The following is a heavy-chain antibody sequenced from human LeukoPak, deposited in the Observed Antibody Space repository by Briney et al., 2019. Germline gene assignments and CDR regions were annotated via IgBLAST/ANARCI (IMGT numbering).Heavy chain of an antibody. D-gene: IGHD2-2*01. CDR1: GYSISSGYY. V-gene: IGHV4-38-2*02. CDR3: AREHIVVVTDAIGYWFDP. CDR2: IYHSGST. Sequence: SETLSLTCTVSGYSISSGYYWGWIRQPPGKGLEWIGSIYHSGSTYYNPSLKSRVTISVDTSKNQFSLKLSSVTAADTAVYYCAREHIVVVTDAIGYWFDPWGQGTLVTVSS. J-gene: IGHJ5*02.